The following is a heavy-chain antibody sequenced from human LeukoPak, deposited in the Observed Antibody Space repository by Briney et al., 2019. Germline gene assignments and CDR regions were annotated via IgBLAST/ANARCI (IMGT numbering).Heavy chain of an antibody. D-gene: IGHD2-2*01. J-gene: IGHJ3*02. CDR3: ARREAQPM. Sequence: SETLSLTCTVSGGSISSYFWSWIRQPPGKGLEWIGYIYSTGSTNYNPSLRGRVTISVDTSKNQFSLKLRSVTAADTAVYYCARREAQPMWGQGTMVTVSS. CDR2: IYSTGST. CDR1: GGSISSYF. V-gene: IGHV4-59*08.